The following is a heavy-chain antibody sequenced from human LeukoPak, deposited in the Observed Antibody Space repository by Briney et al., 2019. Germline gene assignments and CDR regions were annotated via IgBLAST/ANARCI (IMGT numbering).Heavy chain of an antibody. J-gene: IGHJ4*02. CDR2: IYSGGST. CDR3: AREAAAAGFDY. Sequence: GGSLRLSCAASGFTVSSNYMSWVRQAPGKGLEWVSVIYSGGSTYYADSVKGRFIISRDNSKNTLYLQMNSLRAEDTAVYYCAREAAAAGFDYWGQGTLVTVSS. CDR1: GFTVSSNY. V-gene: IGHV3-66*02. D-gene: IGHD6-13*01.